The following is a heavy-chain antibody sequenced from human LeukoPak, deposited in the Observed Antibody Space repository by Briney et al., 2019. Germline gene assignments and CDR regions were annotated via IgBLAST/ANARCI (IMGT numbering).Heavy chain of an antibody. J-gene: IGHJ5*02. CDR3: ARGASMVRGVIGGGNNWFDP. D-gene: IGHD3-10*01. V-gene: IGHV4-34*01. Sequence: PSESLSLTCAVDGGSFSGYYWSWIRQPPGKGLEWIGEVNHGGSNNNNPSLKSRVTISVDTSKNQFSLKVNSVTAADTAVYYCARGASMVRGVIGGGNNWFDPWGQGTLVTVSS. CDR1: GGSFSGYY. CDR2: VNHGGSN.